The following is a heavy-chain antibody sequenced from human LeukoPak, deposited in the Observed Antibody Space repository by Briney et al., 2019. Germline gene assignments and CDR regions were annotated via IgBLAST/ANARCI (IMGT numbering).Heavy chain of an antibody. CDR3: ASTTVRGVIIPLDP. V-gene: IGHV4-59*08. J-gene: IGHJ5*02. CDR2: IYYSGST. D-gene: IGHD3-10*01. Sequence: PSETLSLTCTVSGGSISSYYWSWIRQPPGKGLEWIGYIYYSGSTNYNPSLKSRVTISVDTSKNQFSLKLSSVTAADTAVYYCASTTVRGVIIPLDPWGQGTLVTVSS. CDR1: GGSISSYY.